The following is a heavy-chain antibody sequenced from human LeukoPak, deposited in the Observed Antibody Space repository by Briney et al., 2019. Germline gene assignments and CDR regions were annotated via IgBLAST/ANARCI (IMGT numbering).Heavy chain of an antibody. Sequence: TLSLTCTVSGGSISSGAYYWSWIRQHPGKGLEWIGYIFYSGNTYYNPSLKSRVTISVDTSKNQFSLTLSSVTAADTAVYYCARARDCSGGTCYQFNWFDPWGQGTLVTVSS. CDR3: ARARDCSGGTCYQFNWFDP. D-gene: IGHD2-15*01. V-gene: IGHV4-31*03. J-gene: IGHJ5*02. CDR2: IFYSGNT. CDR1: GGSISSGAYY.